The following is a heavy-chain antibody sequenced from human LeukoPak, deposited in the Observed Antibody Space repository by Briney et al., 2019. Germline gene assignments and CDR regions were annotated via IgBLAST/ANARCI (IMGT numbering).Heavy chain of an antibody. CDR1: GGSFSGYY. J-gene: IGHJ4*02. Sequence: SSGTLSLTCAVYGGSFSGYYWSWIRQPPGKGLEWIGEINHSGSTNYNPSLKSRLTISVDTSKNQFSLKLSSVTAADTAVYYCVRGVLGWGQGTLVTVSS. CDR2: INHSGST. D-gene: IGHD3-10*02. V-gene: IGHV4-34*01. CDR3: VRGVLG.